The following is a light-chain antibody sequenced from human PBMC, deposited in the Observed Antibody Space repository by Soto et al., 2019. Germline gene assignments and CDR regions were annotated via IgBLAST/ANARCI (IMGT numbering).Light chain of an antibody. V-gene: IGKV3-20*01. Sequence: EIVLTQSPGTLSLSPGERATLSCRASQSVRSSYLARYQQKPGQAPRLLIYGASSRATGIPDRFSGSGSGTDFTLTISRLEPEDFAVYYCHQYGSLYTFGQGTKLEIK. J-gene: IGKJ2*01. CDR2: GAS. CDR1: QSVRSSY. CDR3: HQYGSLYT.